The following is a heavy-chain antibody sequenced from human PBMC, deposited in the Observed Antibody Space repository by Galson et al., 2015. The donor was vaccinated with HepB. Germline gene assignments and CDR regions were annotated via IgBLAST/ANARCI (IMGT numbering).Heavy chain of an antibody. CDR2: ISYDGSNK. D-gene: IGHD5-18*01. CDR3: AKGYSYVDY. J-gene: IGHJ4*02. V-gene: IGHV3-30*04. CDR1: GFTFSSYA. Sequence: SLRLSCAASGFTFSSYAMHWVRQAPGKGLEWVAVISYDGSNKYYADSVKGRFTISRDNSKNTLYLQMNSLRAEDTAVYYCAKGYSYVDYWGQGTLVTVSS.